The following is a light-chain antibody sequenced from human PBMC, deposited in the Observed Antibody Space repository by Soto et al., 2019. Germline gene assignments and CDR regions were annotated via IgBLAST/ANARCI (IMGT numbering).Light chain of an antibody. J-gene: IGKJ1*01. CDR1: QSISTR. CDR2: KAS. V-gene: IGKV1-5*03. CDR3: QHSGT. Sequence: DIQMTQSPSTLSASVGDRVTITCRASQSISTRLAGYQQKPGRAPNLLIYKASDLKTGVPSRFSGSGSGTEFTLSITTLQPDDFATYYCQHSGTFGQGTKVEIK.